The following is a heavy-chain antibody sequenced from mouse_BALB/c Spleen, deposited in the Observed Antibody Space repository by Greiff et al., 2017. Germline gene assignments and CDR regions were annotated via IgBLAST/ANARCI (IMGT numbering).Heavy chain of an antibody. V-gene: IGHV5-17*02. J-gene: IGHJ4*01. CDR1: GFTFSSFG. D-gene: IGHD1-1*01. CDR2: ISSGSSTI. Sequence: EVKLMESGGGLVQPGGSRKLSCAASGFTFSSFGMHWVRQAPEKGLEWVAYISSGSSTIYYADTVKGRFTISRDNPKNTLFLQMTSLRSEDTVMYYCARRGYYGSSYDAMDYWGQGTSVTVSS. CDR3: ARRGYYGSSYDAMDY.